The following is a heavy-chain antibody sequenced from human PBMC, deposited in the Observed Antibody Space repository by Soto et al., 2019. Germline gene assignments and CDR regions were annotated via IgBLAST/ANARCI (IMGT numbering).Heavy chain of an antibody. CDR1: GASITTYY. J-gene: IGHJ4*02. Sequence: SSETLSVTCDVSGASITTYYWSWIRQAPGKGLEWIGNVYHTGTTDYNSSLKSRVTISVDMSKDQFSLNMNSVTAADTAVYYCARRLFGSGWTLDSWGQGALVTVSS. CDR3: ARRLFGSGWTLDS. V-gene: IGHV4-59*01. D-gene: IGHD6-19*01. CDR2: VYHTGTT.